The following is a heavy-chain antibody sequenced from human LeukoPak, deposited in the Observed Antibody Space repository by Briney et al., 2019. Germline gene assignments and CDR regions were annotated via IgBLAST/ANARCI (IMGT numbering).Heavy chain of an antibody. Sequence: PGGSLRLSCAASGFTFSDYYMSWIRQAPGKGLEWVSYISSSGNTIYYADSVKGRFTISRDNAKNSLYLQMNSLRAEDTAVYYCASRLGYCSSTSCYPHDYWGQGTLVTVSS. CDR1: GFTFSDYY. J-gene: IGHJ4*02. V-gene: IGHV3-11*01. D-gene: IGHD2-2*01. CDR2: ISSSGNTI. CDR3: ASRLGYCSSTSCYPHDY.